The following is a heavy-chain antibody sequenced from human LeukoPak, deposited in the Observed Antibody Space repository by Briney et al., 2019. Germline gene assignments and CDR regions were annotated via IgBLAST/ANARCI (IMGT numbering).Heavy chain of an antibody. Sequence: PGGSLRLSCAASGFTFSSYEMNWVRQAPGKGLEWVSYISDSGNTIYYADFVKGRFTISRDNAKNSPYLQMNSLRAEDTAVYYCAREVLVGGPFDYWGQGTLVTVSS. CDR1: GFTFSSYE. V-gene: IGHV3-48*03. CDR2: ISDSGNTI. CDR3: AREVLVGGPFDY. J-gene: IGHJ4*02. D-gene: IGHD2-15*01.